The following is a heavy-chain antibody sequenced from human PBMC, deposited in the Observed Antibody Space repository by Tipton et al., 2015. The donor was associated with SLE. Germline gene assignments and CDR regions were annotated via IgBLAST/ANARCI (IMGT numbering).Heavy chain of an antibody. V-gene: IGHV4-59*01. J-gene: IGHJ4*02. CDR1: GGSFNNYY. Sequence: TLSLTCVVYGGSFNNYYWSWIRQPPGKGLEWIGYIYYSGSTYYNPSLKSRVTISVDTSKNQFSLRLSSVTAADTAVYYCARGADIVVVAAVYFDYWGQGTLVTVSS. CDR3: ARGADIVVVAAVYFDY. CDR2: IYYSGST. D-gene: IGHD2-2*01.